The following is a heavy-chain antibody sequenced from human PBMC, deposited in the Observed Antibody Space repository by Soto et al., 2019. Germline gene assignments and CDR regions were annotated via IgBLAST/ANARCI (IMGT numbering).Heavy chain of an antibody. CDR1: ESNFAGFW. Sequence: PGHSPKTSCTGTESNFAGFWIACFRQITRPVLELMGIIYPRDSDTRYSQSLYDQVTISADMSPHSAYLQCSRLRDSDTAMYYCARGRVSTRTCDYWGKGTPVTVPS. CDR3: ARGRVSTRTCDY. J-gene: IGHJ4*02. D-gene: IGHD3-3*01. V-gene: IGHV5-51*01. CDR2: IYPRDSDT.